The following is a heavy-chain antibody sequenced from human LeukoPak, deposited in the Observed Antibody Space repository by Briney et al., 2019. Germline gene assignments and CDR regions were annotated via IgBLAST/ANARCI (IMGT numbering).Heavy chain of an antibody. CDR1: GFTFSSYA. Sequence: PGGSLRLSCAASGFTFSSYAMSWVRQAPGLGLEWVSSISSSGGSTNYADSVKGRCTISRDNSKNTLYLQMNSLRADDTALYYCAKFFQPYRAGGTGSRWGQVTMVT. CDR3: AKFFQPYRAGGTGSR. V-gene: IGHV3-23*01. J-gene: IGHJ4*02. D-gene: IGHD3-16*01. CDR2: ISSSGGST.